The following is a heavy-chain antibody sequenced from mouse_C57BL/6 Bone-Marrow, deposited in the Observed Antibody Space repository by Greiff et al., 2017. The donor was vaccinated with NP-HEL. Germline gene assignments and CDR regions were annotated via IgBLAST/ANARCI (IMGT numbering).Heavy chain of an antibody. Sequence: EVKLVESGGGLVKPGGSLKLSCAASGFTFSSYSMSWVRQTPEKRLEWVATISDGGSYTYYPDNVKGRFTISRDNAKNNLYLQMSHLKSEDTAMYYCAREGYGSSEDYAMDYWGQGTSVTVSS. J-gene: IGHJ4*01. CDR3: AREGYGSSEDYAMDY. D-gene: IGHD1-1*01. CDR1: GFTFSSYS. CDR2: ISDGGSYT. V-gene: IGHV5-4*01.